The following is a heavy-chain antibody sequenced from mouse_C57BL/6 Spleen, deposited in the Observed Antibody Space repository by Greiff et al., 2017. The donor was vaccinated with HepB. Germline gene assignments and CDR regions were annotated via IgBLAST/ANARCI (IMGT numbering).Heavy chain of an antibody. J-gene: IGHJ4*01. D-gene: IGHD3-2*02. CDR1: GYSITSGYN. CDR3: ARDQDYDAMDY. CDR2: ISYDGSN. V-gene: IGHV3-6*01. Sequence: DVQLVESGPGLVKPSQSLSLTCSVTGYSITSGYNWNWIRQFPGNKLEWMGYISYDGSNNYNPSLKNRISITRDTSKNQFFLKLNSVTTEDTATYYCARDQDYDAMDYWGQGTSVTVSS.